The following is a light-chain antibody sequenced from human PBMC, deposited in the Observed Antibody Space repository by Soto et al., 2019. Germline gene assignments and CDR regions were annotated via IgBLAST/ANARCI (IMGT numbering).Light chain of an antibody. CDR1: QDIGTF. J-gene: IGKJ2*01. CDR3: LQHNSYPYF. Sequence: DLRMTQSPSAMSASVGDRVNITCRASQDIGTFLAWFQQKPGKVPQRLIYASSTLHPGVPSRFRGRGSGTEFTLTISSLQPEDFGTYYCLQHNSYPYFFGQGTKLE. CDR2: ASS. V-gene: IGKV1-17*03.